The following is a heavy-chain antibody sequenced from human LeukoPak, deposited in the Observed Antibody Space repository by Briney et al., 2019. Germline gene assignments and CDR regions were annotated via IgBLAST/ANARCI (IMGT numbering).Heavy chain of an antibody. Sequence: KPSETLSLTCTVSGASISSYYWSWIRQPAGKGLEWIGRISDSASTNYNPSLKSRVTMSVDTSKNQFSLKLSSVTAADTAVYYCTRIRDSSGYYLGAFDFWGQGTTVTVSS. D-gene: IGHD3-22*01. J-gene: IGHJ3*01. CDR1: GASISSYY. CDR2: ISDSAST. V-gene: IGHV4-4*07. CDR3: TRIRDSSGYYLGAFDF.